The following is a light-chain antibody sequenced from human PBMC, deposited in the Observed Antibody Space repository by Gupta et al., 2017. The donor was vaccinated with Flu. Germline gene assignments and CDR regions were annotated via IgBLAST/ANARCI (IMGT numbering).Light chain of an antibody. CDR3: QQYNNWPLT. CDR1: KSISRH. J-gene: IGKJ4*01. Sequence: IFMAQSPATLSVSPWKRVTQSCRGSKSISRHLAWYQQKPGQSPRLVIYDASDRAPGFPARFSGSGSATEFTLTISSMQSEDFAAYYCQQYNNWPLTFGGGTKVEI. V-gene: IGKV3-15*01. CDR2: DAS.